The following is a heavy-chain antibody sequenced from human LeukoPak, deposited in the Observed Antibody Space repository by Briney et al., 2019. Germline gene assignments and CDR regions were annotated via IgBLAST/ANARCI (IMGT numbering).Heavy chain of an antibody. CDR2: IRYDGSNK. J-gene: IGHJ4*02. Sequence: GGSLRLSCAASGFTFRDYGMHWVRQAPGKGLEWVAFIRYDGSNKYYADSVKGRFTISRDSSKNTLYLQMNSLRAEDTAVYYCATYYYGSGRFGVDYWGQGTLVTVSS. CDR1: GFTFRDYG. D-gene: IGHD3-10*01. CDR3: ATYYYGSGRFGVDY. V-gene: IGHV3-30*02.